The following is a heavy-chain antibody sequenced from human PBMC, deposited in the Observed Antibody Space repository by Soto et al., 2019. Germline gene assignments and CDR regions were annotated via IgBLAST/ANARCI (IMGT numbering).Heavy chain of an antibody. V-gene: IGHV3-23*01. CDR1: GFTLSSYA. D-gene: IGHD1-1*01. Sequence: EVQLLESGGGLVQPGGSLRLSCAASGFTLSSYAMIWVRQAPGKGLEWVSAISGSGGSTYYADSVKGRFTISRDNSKNTLYLQINSLRAEDTAVYYCAKDLKSGTTGYFDYWVQGTLVTVSS. J-gene: IGHJ4*02. CDR3: AKDLKSGTTGYFDY. CDR2: ISGSGGST.